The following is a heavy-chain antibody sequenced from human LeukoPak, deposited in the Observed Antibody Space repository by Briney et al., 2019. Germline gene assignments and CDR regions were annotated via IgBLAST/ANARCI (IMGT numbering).Heavy chain of an antibody. CDR1: GFTFSSYE. CDR2: ISSSGSTI. Sequence: GGSLRLSYAAPGFTFSSYEMNWVRQAPGKGLEWVSYISSSGSTIYYADSVKGRFTISRDNAKNSLYLQMNSLRVEDTAVYYCARGPFRGYSGYDLGYWGQGTLVTVSS. J-gene: IGHJ4*02. CDR3: ARGPFRGYSGYDLGY. D-gene: IGHD5-12*01. V-gene: IGHV3-48*03.